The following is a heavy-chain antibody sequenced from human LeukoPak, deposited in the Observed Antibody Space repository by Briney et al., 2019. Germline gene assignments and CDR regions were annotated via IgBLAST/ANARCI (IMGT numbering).Heavy chain of an antibody. CDR3: AKSLFTSATGTGRAFHI. CDR2: ISASGDVT. CDR1: GFSFSAYP. V-gene: IGHV3-23*01. J-gene: IGHJ3*02. D-gene: IGHD1-1*01. Sequence: GGSLRLSCAASGFSFSAYPMGWVRQAPGKGLQFLSGISASGDVTFHADRVKGRFAISRDNSKNTLYLQMTGLRAGDTAEYYCAKSLFTSATGTGRAFHIWGQGTMVTVSS.